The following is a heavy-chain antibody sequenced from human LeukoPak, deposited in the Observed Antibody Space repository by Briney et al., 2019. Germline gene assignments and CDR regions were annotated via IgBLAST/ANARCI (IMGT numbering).Heavy chain of an antibody. CDR3: AKDRAAAERTYYFDY. D-gene: IGHD6-13*01. V-gene: IGHV3-23*01. Sequence: GGSLRLSCAASGFTFSSYAMSWVRQAPGKGLEWVSAISGSGGSTYYADSVKGRFTISRDNSKNTLYLQMNSLRAEDTAVYYCAKDRAAAERTYYFDYWGQGTLATVSS. CDR2: ISGSGGST. J-gene: IGHJ4*02. CDR1: GFTFSSYA.